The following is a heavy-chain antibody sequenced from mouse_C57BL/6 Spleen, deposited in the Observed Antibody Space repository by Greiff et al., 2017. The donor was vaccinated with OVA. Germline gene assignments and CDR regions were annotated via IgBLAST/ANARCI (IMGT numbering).Heavy chain of an antibody. CDR1: GYAFTNYL. CDR3: ARSGYYGSSFDY. Sequence: VQLQQSGAELVRPGTSVKVSCKASGYAFTNYLIEWVKQRPGQGLEWIGVINPGSGGTNYNEKFKGKATLTADKSSSTAYMQLSSLTSEDSAVYFCARSGYYGSSFDYRGQGTTLTVSS. V-gene: IGHV1-54*01. D-gene: IGHD1-1*01. J-gene: IGHJ2*01. CDR2: INPGSGGT.